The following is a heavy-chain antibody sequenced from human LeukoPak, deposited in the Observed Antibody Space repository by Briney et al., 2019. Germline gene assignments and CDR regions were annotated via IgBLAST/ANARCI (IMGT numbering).Heavy chain of an antibody. V-gene: IGHV3-21*01. Sequence: PGGSLRLSCAASGFTFSSYCMNWVRQAPGKGLEWVSSISSSSSYMYYADSVKGRFTISRDNAKNSLYLQMNSRRAEDTAVYYCARGYIAVAGIGYCWGQGTLVTVSS. J-gene: IGHJ4*02. CDR2: ISSSSSYM. CDR3: ARGYIAVAGIGYC. D-gene: IGHD6-19*01. CDR1: GFTFSSYC.